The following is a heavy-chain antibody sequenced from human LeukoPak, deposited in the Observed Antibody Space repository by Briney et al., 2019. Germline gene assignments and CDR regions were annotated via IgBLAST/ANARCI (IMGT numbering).Heavy chain of an antibody. Sequence: GGSLRLSCAASGFTFSSYAMSWVRQAPGKGLEWVSAISGSGGSTYYADSVKGRFTISRDNSKNTLYLQRNSLRAEDTAVYYCAKDEGYCSGGSCYYFDYWGQGTLVTVSS. D-gene: IGHD2-15*01. J-gene: IGHJ4*02. V-gene: IGHV3-23*01. CDR3: AKDEGYCSGGSCYYFDY. CDR2: ISGSGGST. CDR1: GFTFSSYA.